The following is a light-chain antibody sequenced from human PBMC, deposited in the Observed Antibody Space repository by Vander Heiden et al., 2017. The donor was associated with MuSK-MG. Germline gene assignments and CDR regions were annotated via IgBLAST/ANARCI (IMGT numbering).Light chain of an antibody. J-gene: IGKJ4*01. CDR1: QGITTY. CDR3: QQHNSYPLT. V-gene: IGKV1-9*01. Sequence: DIQLTQSPSFLSASVGDRVTIPCRASQGITTYLAWYQHKPGKAPKLLIYAASTLQSAVPSRFSGSGSGAEFTLTVSSLQPEDSATYYCQQHNSYPLTFGGGTKVEIK. CDR2: AAS.